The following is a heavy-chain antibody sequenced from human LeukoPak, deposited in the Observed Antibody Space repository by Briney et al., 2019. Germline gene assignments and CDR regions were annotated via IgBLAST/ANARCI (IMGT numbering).Heavy chain of an antibody. D-gene: IGHD6-13*01. CDR1: GFTFSSYG. CDR3: AGSSCLDI. V-gene: IGHV3-30*03. J-gene: IGHJ3*02. CDR2: ISYDGSNK. Sequence: PGRSLRLSCAASGFTFSSYGMHWVRQAPGKGLEWVAVISYDGSNKYYADSVKGRFTISRDNSKNTLYLQMNSLRAEDTAVYYCAGSSCLDIWGQGTMVTVSS.